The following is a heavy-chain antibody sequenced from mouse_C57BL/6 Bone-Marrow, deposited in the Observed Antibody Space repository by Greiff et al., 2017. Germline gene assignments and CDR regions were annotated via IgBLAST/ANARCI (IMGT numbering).Heavy chain of an antibody. Sequence: VPLQQSGAELVKPGASVKLSCTASGFNIKDYYMHWVKQRAEPGLDWIGRIDPEDGETKYAPKFQGKATITADTSSNPAYLQRRSLTSEDTAVYYCARGVVDYYAMDYWGQGTSVTVSS. CDR1: GFNIKDYY. CDR2: IDPEDGET. V-gene: IGHV14-2*01. D-gene: IGHD1-1*01. CDR3: ARGVVDYYAMDY. J-gene: IGHJ4*01.